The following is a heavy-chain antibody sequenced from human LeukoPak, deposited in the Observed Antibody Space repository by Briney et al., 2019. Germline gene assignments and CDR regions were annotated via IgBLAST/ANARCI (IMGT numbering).Heavy chain of an antibody. CDR3: ASIRAAGKVY. Sequence: GGSLRLSCAASGFTFSSYSMNWVRQAPGKGLEWVSYISSSSSTIYYADSVKGRFTISRDNAKNSLYLQMNSPGDEDTAVYYCASIRAAGKVYWGQGTLVTVSS. V-gene: IGHV3-48*02. CDR1: GFTFSSYS. CDR2: ISSSSSTI. D-gene: IGHD6-13*01. J-gene: IGHJ4*02.